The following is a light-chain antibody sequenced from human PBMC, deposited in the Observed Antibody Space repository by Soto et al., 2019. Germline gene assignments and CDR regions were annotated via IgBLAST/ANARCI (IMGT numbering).Light chain of an antibody. Sequence: DIQMTQSPSTLSASVGDRVTITCRASQSISSWLAWYQQKPGKAPKLLIYDASSLESGVPSMFSGSGSGTEFTLTSSSLQPDDVATYYCQQYKSSWTFGQGTKVDIK. J-gene: IGKJ1*01. V-gene: IGKV1-5*01. CDR1: QSISSW. CDR3: QQYKSSWT. CDR2: DAS.